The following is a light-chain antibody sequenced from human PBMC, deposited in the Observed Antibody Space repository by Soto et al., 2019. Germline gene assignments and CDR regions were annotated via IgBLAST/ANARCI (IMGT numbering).Light chain of an antibody. CDR1: SSNIGAGYD. V-gene: IGLV1-40*01. Sequence: QSVLTQPPSVSGAPGQRVTISCTGSSSNIGAGYDVHWYQQLPGTAPKLLIYNNRNRPSGVPDRFSGSQSGTSASLAITGLQAEDEADYYCQSYDSSLSGWVFGGGTKLTVL. CDR2: NNR. J-gene: IGLJ3*02. CDR3: QSYDSSLSGWV.